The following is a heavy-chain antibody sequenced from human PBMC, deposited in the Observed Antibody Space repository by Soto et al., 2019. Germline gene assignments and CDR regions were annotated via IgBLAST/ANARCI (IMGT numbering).Heavy chain of an antibody. CDR2: IIPIFGTA. V-gene: IGHV1-69*13. D-gene: IGHD3-3*01. CDR1: GGTYRSYA. Sequence: ASVQVSCMASGGTYRSYAISCVRPAPGHGLEWMGGIIPIFGTANYAQKFQGRVTITADESTSTAYMELSSLRSEDTAVYYCARATHSNYDFWSGYYEKGLRYYYYGMDVWGQGTTVTVSS. CDR3: ARATHSNYDFWSGYYEKGLRYYYYGMDV. J-gene: IGHJ6*02.